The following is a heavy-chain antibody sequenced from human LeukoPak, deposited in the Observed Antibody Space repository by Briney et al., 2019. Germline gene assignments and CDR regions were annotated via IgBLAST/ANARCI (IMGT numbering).Heavy chain of an antibody. D-gene: IGHD5-12*01. CDR1: GYTFTSYD. J-gene: IGHJ6*02. CDR2: MNPNSGNT. V-gene: IGHV1-8*01. Sequence: ASVTVSCKASGYTFTSYDINWVRQATGQGLEWMGWMNPNSGNTGYAQKFQGRVTMTMNTSISTAYMELSSLRSEDTAVYYCARGYSGYDWGFYYYYGMDVWGQGTTVTVSS. CDR3: ARGYSGYDWGFYYYYGMDV.